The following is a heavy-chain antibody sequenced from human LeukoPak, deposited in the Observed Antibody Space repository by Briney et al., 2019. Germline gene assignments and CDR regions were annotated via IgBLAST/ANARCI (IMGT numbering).Heavy chain of an antibody. D-gene: IGHD3-16*01. CDR1: GFTFSSYA. V-gene: IGHV3-23*01. Sequence: GGSLRLSCAGSGFTFSSYAMSWVRQAPGKGLEWVSGISSGGGSTYYADSVKGRFTISRDNSKNTLDLEMNSLRAEDTAVYYCAKMSRGDWGQGTLVTVSS. CDR3: AKMSRGD. J-gene: IGHJ4*02. CDR2: ISSGGGST.